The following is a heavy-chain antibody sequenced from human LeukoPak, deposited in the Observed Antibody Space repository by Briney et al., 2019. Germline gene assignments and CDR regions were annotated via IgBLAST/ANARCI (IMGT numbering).Heavy chain of an antibody. J-gene: IGHJ4*02. CDR1: GGSISSGGYS. Sequence: SETLSLTCAVSGGSISSGGYSWSWIRQPPGKGLEWIGYIYHSGSTYYNPSLKSRVTISVDKSKNQFSLKLSSVTAADTAVYYCASGGWYLDYWGQGTLVTVSS. D-gene: IGHD6-19*01. V-gene: IGHV4-30-2*01. CDR2: IYHSGST. CDR3: ASGGWYLDY.